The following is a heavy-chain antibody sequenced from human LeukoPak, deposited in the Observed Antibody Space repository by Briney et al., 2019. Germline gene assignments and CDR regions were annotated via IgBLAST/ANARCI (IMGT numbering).Heavy chain of an antibody. CDR3: ARAGDYQLDNWFDP. D-gene: IGHD4-17*01. Sequence: PSETLSLTCTVSGGSISSYYWGWIRQPPGKGLEWIGSIYYSGSTYYNPSLKSRVTISVDTSKNQFSLKLSSVTAADTAVFYCARAGDYQLDNWFDPWGQGTLVTVSS. CDR1: GGSISSYY. J-gene: IGHJ5*02. CDR2: IYYSGST. V-gene: IGHV4-39*07.